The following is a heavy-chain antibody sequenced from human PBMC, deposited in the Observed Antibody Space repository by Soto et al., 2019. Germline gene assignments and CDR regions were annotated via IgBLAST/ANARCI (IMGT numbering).Heavy chain of an antibody. CDR1: GFTFSSYW. Sequence: GGSLRLSCAASGFTFSSYWMHWVRQAPGKGLVWVSRINSDGSSTSYADSVKGRFTISRDNAKNTLYLQMNSLRAEDTAVYYCARNVLRYPRLYYGMDVWGQGTTVTVSS. CDR2: INSDGSST. CDR3: ARNVLRYPRLYYGMDV. J-gene: IGHJ6*02. V-gene: IGHV3-74*01. D-gene: IGHD3-9*01.